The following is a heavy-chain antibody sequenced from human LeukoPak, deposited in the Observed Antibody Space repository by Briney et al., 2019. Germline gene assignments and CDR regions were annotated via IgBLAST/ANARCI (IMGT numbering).Heavy chain of an antibody. CDR1: GGSISSYY. J-gene: IGHJ4*02. CDR2: IYYSGST. CDR3: ARGDITVAGTWYFDY. Sequence: PSETPSLTCTVSGGSISSYYWSWIRQPPGKGLEWIGYIYYSGSTNYNPSLKSRVTISVDTSKNQFSLKLSSVTAADTAVYYCARGDITVAGTWYFDYWGQGTLVTVSS. D-gene: IGHD6-19*01. V-gene: IGHV4-59*08.